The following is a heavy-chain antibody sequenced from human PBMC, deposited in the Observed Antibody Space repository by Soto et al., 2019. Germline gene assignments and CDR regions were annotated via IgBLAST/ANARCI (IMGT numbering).Heavy chain of an antibody. V-gene: IGHV4-59*08. CDR1: RGSINGYH. J-gene: IGHJ3*02. Sequence: XXTLSLTCTVSRGSINGYHWTWIRQPPGKGLEGXSYVHXNGSNKSNPSLXSRVAISXXTSKKQFSLQLTSVTAADTAMYYCARHGLRRDIWGKGTMVTV. CDR3: ARHGLRRDI. CDR2: VHXNGSN.